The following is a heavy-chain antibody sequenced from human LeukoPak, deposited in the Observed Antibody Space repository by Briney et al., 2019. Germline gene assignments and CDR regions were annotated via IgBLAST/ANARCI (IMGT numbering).Heavy chain of an antibody. D-gene: IGHD1-26*01. V-gene: IGHV3-74*03. Sequence: GGSLRPSCAASGFTLSNDWTHWVRKAPGKGLVWVSRISSDGTNTLYADSVKGRFTISRDNARNTLHLQMNSLRADDTAVYYCVVGGGIYWGQGTLVTVS. CDR1: GFTLSNDW. CDR3: VVGGGIY. J-gene: IGHJ4*02. CDR2: ISSDGTNT.